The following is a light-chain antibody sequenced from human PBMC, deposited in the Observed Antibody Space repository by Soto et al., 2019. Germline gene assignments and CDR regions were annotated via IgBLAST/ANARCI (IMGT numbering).Light chain of an antibody. CDR3: MQDYNYPRT. J-gene: IGKJ1*01. V-gene: IGKV1-6*01. Sequence: AIQMTQSPSSLSASVGDRVTITCRASQGIRNDLGWYQQKPANAPKVLIYAASTLQSGVPSRFSGSGSGTDFTLTITSLQPEDFATYYCMQDYNYPRTFGQGTKVEIK. CDR2: AAS. CDR1: QGIRND.